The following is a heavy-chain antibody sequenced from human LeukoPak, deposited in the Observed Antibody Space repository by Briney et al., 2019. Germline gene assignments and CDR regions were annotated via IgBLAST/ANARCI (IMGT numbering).Heavy chain of an antibody. V-gene: IGHV4-34*01. Sequence: PSETLSLTCAVYGGSFSGYYWSWIRQPPGKGLEWLGEINHSGSTNYNPSLKSRVTISVDTSKNQFSLKLSSVTAADTAVYYCARGGGGYEFHYYYYYGMDVWGQGTTVTVSS. CDR1: GGSFSGYY. D-gene: IGHD5-12*01. J-gene: IGHJ6*02. CDR2: INHSGST. CDR3: ARGGGGYEFHYYYYYGMDV.